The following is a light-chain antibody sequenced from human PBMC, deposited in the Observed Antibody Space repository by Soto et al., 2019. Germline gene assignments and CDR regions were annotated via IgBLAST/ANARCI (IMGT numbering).Light chain of an antibody. CDR3: NSFTTSSTLV. V-gene: IGLV2-14*03. CDR1: SSDVGAYNY. CDR2: DVS. Sequence: QSALTQPASVSGSTGKSITISCTGTSSDVGAYNYVSWYQHHPGKAPKLMIYDVSNRPSGVSNRFSGSKSGNTASLTISGLQAEDEADYYCNSFTTSSTLVFCGGIKVTVL. J-gene: IGLJ2*01.